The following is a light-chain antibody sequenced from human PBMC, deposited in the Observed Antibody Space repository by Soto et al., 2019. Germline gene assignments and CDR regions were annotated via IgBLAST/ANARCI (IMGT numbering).Light chain of an antibody. CDR2: EVE. J-gene: IGLJ1*01. CDR1: GRDIGAYNY. V-gene: IGLV2-14*01. CDR3: SSYTTSYFYV. Sequence: QSALTQPASVSGSPGQSITISCTGSGRDIGAYNYVSWYQQHPGKAPKLIIYEVEDRPSGVSNRFSASKSAITASLTISGLQAEDEADYYCSSYTTSYFYVFGHGTKVTVL.